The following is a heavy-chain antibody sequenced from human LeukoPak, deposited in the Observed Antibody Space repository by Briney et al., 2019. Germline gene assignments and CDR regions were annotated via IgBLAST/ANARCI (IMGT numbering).Heavy chain of an antibody. J-gene: IGHJ4*02. CDR3: AKDVGKWESLHFFDY. D-gene: IGHD1-26*01. Sequence: GGSLRLSCAASGFTFSSTSMSWGRQAPGKGLEWISGISGSGASTYYADSVTGRFTISRDNSRNTLYLQVNSLRGDDTAVYYCAKDVGKWESLHFFDYWGQGTLVTVSS. V-gene: IGHV3-23*01. CDR1: GFTFSSTS. CDR2: ISGSGAST.